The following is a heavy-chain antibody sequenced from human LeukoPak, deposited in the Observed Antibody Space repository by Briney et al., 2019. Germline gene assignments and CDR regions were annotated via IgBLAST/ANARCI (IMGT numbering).Heavy chain of an antibody. Sequence: TGGSLRLSCAASGFTFSSYAMHWVRQAPGKGLEWVAVISYDGSNKYYADSVKGRFTISRDNSKNTLYLQMNSLRAEDTAVYYCARGEQWLVLVLFCDYWGQGTLVTVSS. D-gene: IGHD6-19*01. CDR3: ARGEQWLVLVLFCDY. J-gene: IGHJ4*02. V-gene: IGHV3-30-3*01. CDR1: GFTFSSYA. CDR2: ISYDGSNK.